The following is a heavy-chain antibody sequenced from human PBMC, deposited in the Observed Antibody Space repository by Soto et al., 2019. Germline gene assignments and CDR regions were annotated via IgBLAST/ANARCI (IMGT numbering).Heavy chain of an antibody. CDR3: VKEARGVAATVSGY. D-gene: IGHD6-13*01. V-gene: IGHV3-23*01. Sequence: PGGSLRLSCAASGFTFSSYGMSWVRQAPGKGLEWVSAIVGSGDSTHYADSVKGRFTISRDNSKNTLYLQMNSLRVEDTAIYYCVKEARGVAATVSGYWGQGTLVTVSS. CDR1: GFTFSSYG. CDR2: IVGSGDST. J-gene: IGHJ4*02.